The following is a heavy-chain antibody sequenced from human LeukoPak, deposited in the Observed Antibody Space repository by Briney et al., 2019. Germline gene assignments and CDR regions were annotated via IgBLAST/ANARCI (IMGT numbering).Heavy chain of an antibody. D-gene: IGHD2-21*02. CDR1: GFTFSIYS. CDR3: ARDGVTSSVAY. Sequence: GGSLRLSCAASGFTFSIYSMNWVRQAPGKGLEWVANIKQDGSKKYYVDSVKGRFTISRDNAKNSLYLQMNSLRAEDTAVYYCARDGVTSSVAYRGQGTLVTVSS. V-gene: IGHV3-7*01. CDR2: IKQDGSKK. J-gene: IGHJ4*02.